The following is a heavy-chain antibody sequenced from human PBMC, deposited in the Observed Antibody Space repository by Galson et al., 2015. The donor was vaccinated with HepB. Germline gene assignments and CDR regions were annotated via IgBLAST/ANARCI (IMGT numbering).Heavy chain of an antibody. D-gene: IGHD6-25*01. J-gene: IGHJ6*02. V-gene: IGHV1-46*01. CDR3: ASDRSDDMDV. CDR2: INPSSGSA. CDR1: GYTFTSYY. Sequence: SVKVSCKASGYTFTSYYMHWVRQAPGQGLEWMGIINPSSGSANYAQKFQGRVTMTRDTSTSTVYMEVSSLRSEDTAMYFCASDRSDDMDVWGQGTTVTVSS.